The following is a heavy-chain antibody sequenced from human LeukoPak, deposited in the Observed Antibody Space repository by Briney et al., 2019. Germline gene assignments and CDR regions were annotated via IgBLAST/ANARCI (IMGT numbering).Heavy chain of an antibody. J-gene: IGHJ5*02. V-gene: IGHV3-48*01. D-gene: IGHD4-17*01. CDR2: ISSSSSTI. CDR3: ARDTVTTPWINWFDP. Sequence: GGSLSLSCAASGFTFSSYGVTWVRQAAGKGVEGGSYISSSSSTIYYADSVKGRFTISRDNAKNSLYLQMDSLRAEDTAVYYCARDTVTTPWINWFDPWGQGTLVNVSS. CDR1: GFTFSSYG.